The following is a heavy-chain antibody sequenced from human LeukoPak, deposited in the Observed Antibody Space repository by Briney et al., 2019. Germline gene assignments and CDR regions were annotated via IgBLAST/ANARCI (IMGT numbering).Heavy chain of an antibody. Sequence: PGGSLRLSCAASGFTFSSYEMNWVRQAPGKGLEWVSYISSSGSTIYYADSVKGRFTISRDNAKNSLYLQMNSLRAEDTAAYYCARDTALAPFDYWGQGTLVTVSS. V-gene: IGHV3-48*03. CDR1: GFTFSSYE. J-gene: IGHJ4*02. CDR3: ARDTALAPFDY. CDR2: ISSSGSTI.